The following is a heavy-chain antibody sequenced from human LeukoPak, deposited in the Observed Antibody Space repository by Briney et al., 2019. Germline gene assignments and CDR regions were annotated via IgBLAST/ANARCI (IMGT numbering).Heavy chain of an antibody. Sequence: GGSLRLSCTASGFTFGDYAMGWFRQAPGKGLEWVGFIRSKAYGGTTEYAASVKGRFTISRDDSKSIAYLQMNSLKTEDTAVYYCTGYCGGDCYPDYWGQGTLVTVSS. V-gene: IGHV3-49*03. CDR2: IRSKAYGGTT. D-gene: IGHD2-21*02. CDR3: TGYCGGDCYPDY. CDR1: GFTFGDYA. J-gene: IGHJ4*02.